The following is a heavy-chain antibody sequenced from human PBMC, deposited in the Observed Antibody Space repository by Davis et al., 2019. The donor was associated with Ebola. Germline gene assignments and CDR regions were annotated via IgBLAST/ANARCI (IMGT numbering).Heavy chain of an antibody. D-gene: IGHD2-15*01. CDR3: GVVAATAPDY. CDR1: GFTFSSYS. V-gene: IGHV3-21*01. J-gene: IGHJ4*02. CDR2: ISSSSSYI. Sequence: GESLKISCAASGFTFSSYSMNWVRQAPGKGLEWVSSISSSSSYIYYADSVKGRFTISRDNAKNSLYLQMNSLRAEDTAVYYCGVVAATAPDYWGQGTLVTVSS.